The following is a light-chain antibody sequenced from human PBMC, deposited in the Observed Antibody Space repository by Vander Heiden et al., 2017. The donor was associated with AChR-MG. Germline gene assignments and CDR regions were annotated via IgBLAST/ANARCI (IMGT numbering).Light chain of an antibody. J-gene: IGLJ2*01. CDR3: SSYTSSSTLVV. Sequence: HSAITQPASVSGSPGQSITISCTGTSSDVGGYNYVSWYQQHPGKAPKLMIYDVSNRPSGVSNRFSGSKSGNTASLTISGLQAEDEADYYCSSYTSSSTLVVFGGGTKLTVL. V-gene: IGLV2-14*01. CDR2: DVS. CDR1: SSDVGGYNY.